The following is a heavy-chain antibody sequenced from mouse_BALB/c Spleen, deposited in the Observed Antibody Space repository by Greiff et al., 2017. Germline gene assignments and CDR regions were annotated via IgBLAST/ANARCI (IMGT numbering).Heavy chain of an antibody. Sequence: VQLKQSGAELVKPGASVKLSCTASGFNIKDTYMHWVKQRPEQGLEWIGRIDPANGNTKYDPKFQGKATITADTSSNTAYLQLSSLTSEDTAVYYCASPGRFAYWGQGTLVTVSA. D-gene: IGHD3-1*01. V-gene: IGHV14-3*02. J-gene: IGHJ3*01. CDR2: IDPANGNT. CDR1: GFNIKDTY. CDR3: ASPGRFAY.